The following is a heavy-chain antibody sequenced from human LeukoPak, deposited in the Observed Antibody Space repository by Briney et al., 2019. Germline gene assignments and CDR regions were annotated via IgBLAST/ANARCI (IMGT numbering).Heavy chain of an antibody. Sequence: PGGSLRLSCAASGFTFSSYWMSWVRQAPGKGLEWVANIKQNGSEKYYVDSVKGRFTISRDNAKNSLYLQMNSLRAEDTAVYYCARDRVPMVYASLDAFDIWGQGTMVTVSS. CDR3: ARDRVPMVYASLDAFDI. J-gene: IGHJ3*02. V-gene: IGHV3-7*01. D-gene: IGHD2-8*01. CDR2: IKQNGSEK. CDR1: GFTFSSYW.